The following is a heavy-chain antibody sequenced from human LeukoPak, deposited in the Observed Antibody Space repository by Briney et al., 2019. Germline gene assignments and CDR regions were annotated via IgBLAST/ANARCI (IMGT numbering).Heavy chain of an antibody. V-gene: IGHV4-39*01. CDR3: ARLLATADYTRFDY. D-gene: IGHD3-3*01. Sequence: AETLSLTCTVSGDSISSSGYYWGWIRQPPGKGLEWIGNIHYSGSTYYNPSLKSRVTISVDTSKNQFSLKLSSVTAADTAVYYCARLLATADYTRFDYWGQGTLVTVSS. CDR1: GDSISSSGYY. J-gene: IGHJ4*02. CDR2: IHYSGST.